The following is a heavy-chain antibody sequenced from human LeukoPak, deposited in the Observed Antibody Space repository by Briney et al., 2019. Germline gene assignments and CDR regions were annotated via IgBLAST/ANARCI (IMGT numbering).Heavy chain of an antibody. CDR1: GYTPTELF. CDR3: ATGVSDGYSLNNYYYGMDV. CDR2: FDPEDDET. J-gene: IGHJ6*02. Sequence: ASVKASCKISGYTPTELFMPGGRQAPGKGLEWLGGFDPEDDETIYDKGFQDRVTMTEDTSTDTAYMELNSLRSEDTAVYSSATGVSDGYSLNNYYYGMDVWGQGTMVTVSS. D-gene: IGHD5-24*01. V-gene: IGHV1-24*01.